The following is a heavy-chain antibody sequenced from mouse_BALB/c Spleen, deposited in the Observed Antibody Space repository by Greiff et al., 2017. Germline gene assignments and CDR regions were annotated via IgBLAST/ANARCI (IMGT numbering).Heavy chain of an antibody. CDR1: GFNIKDTY. J-gene: IGHJ3*01. Sequence: EVQLQQSGAELVKPGASVKLSCTASGFNIKDTYMHWVKQRPEQGLEWIGRIDPANGNTKYDPKFQGKATITADTSSNTAYLQLSSLTSEDTAVYYCAPYYYGSRVVAYWGQGTLVTVSA. V-gene: IGHV14-3*02. CDR3: APYYYGSRVVAY. D-gene: IGHD1-1*01. CDR2: IDPANGNT.